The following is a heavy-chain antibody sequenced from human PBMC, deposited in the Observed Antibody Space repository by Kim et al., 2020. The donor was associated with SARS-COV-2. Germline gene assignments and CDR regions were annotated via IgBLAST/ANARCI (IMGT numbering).Heavy chain of an antibody. Sequence: SETLSLTCTVSGGSVSSGSYYWSWIRQPPGKGLEWIGYIYYSGSTNYNPSLKSRVTISVDTSKNQFSLKLSSVTAADTAVYYCARVPIVGDLTFDYWGQGTLVTVSS. CDR3: ARVPIVGDLTFDY. J-gene: IGHJ4*02. V-gene: IGHV4-61*01. CDR1: GGSVSSGSYY. CDR2: IYYSGST. D-gene: IGHD1-26*01.